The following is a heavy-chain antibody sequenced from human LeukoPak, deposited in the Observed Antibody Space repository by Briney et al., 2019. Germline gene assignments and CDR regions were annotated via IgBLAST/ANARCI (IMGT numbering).Heavy chain of an antibody. J-gene: IGHJ4*02. CDR2: IYSGGTK. CDR3: ARDRVSTVHPIDY. V-gene: IGHV3-66*01. D-gene: IGHD6-6*01. Sequence: GWSLRLSCAVSGFSVSTKYMSWVRQAPGKGLEWVSVIYSGGTKYYVDSVKGRFTISRDNSKNTLYLQMNSLRAEDTAVYYCARDRVSTVHPIDYWGQGTLVTVSS. CDR1: GFSVSTKY.